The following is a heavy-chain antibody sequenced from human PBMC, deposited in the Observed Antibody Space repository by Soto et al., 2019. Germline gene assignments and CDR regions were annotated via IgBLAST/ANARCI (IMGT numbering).Heavy chain of an antibody. CDR2: ISHDGSKR. D-gene: IGHD1-1*01. Sequence: QVQLVESGGGVVQPGRSLRLSCAASGFTFSSDGMHWVRQAPGKGLEWVAVISHDGSKRYYADSVMGRFTISRDNSKNTLYLQMNSLRVDDTAVYYCVKGNEHVTVGHSDWGQGTLVTVSS. CDR1: GFTFSSDG. J-gene: IGHJ4*02. V-gene: IGHV3-30*18. CDR3: VKGNEHVTVGHSD.